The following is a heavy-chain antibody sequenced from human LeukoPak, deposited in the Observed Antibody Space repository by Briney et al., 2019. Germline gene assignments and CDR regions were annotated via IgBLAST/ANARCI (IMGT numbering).Heavy chain of an antibody. CDR1: GGSFSGYY. D-gene: IGHD4-17*01. CDR2: INHSGST. CDR3: ARYYYGDYDYYYYYMDV. J-gene: IGHJ6*03. Sequence: PSETLSLTCAVYGGSFSGYYWSWIRQPPGKGLEWIGEINHSGSTNYNPSLKSRVTISVDTSKNQFSLKLSSVTAADTAVYYCARYYYGDYDYYYYYMDVWGKGTTVTISS. V-gene: IGHV4-34*01.